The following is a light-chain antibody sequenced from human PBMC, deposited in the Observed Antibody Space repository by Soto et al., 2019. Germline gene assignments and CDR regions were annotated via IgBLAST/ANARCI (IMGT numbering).Light chain of an antibody. J-gene: IGKJ4*01. V-gene: IGKV1-39*01. CDR3: QQSYSTPLT. CDR1: QSISSY. CDR2: AAS. Sequence: DIPMTQSPSSLSASVGDRVTITCRASQSISSYLNWYQKKPGKAPKLLIYAASSLQSGVPLRFSGSGSGTDFTLTISSLQPEDFATYYCQQSYSTPLTFGGGTKVEIK.